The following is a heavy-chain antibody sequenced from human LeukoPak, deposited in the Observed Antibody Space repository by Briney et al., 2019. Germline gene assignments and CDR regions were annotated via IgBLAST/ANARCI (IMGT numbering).Heavy chain of an antibody. V-gene: IGHV4/OR15-8*02. CDR2: ISLAGQT. CDR3: SRESGPFCPFGY. CDR1: GGSISGTNW. Sequence: PSETLSLTCGVSGGSISGTNWWSWVRQPPGQGLEWIGEISLAGQTNYNPSLNGRVTMSLDKSSNQLSLHLTSVTAADTATYFCSRESGPFCPFGYWGQGTLVTVSS. D-gene: IGHD1-26*01. J-gene: IGHJ4*02.